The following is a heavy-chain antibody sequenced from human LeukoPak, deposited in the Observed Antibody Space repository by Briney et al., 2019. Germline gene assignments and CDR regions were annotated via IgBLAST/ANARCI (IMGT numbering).Heavy chain of an antibody. CDR1: GYTFTSCG. CDR2: ISAYNDNT. D-gene: IGHD2-15*01. J-gene: IGHJ6*03. CDR3: ARLVGYNYYYMDV. V-gene: IGHV1-18*01. Sequence: ASVKVCCKASGYTFTSCGISWVRPAPGQGLEWMGWISAYNDNTNSAQKLQGRVTMTTDTSTSTAYMELRSPRSDDTAVYYCARLVGYNYYYMDVWGKGTTVTVSS.